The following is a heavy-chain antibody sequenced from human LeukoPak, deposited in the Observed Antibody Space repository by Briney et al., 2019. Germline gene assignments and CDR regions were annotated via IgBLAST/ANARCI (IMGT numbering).Heavy chain of an antibody. J-gene: IGHJ6*02. D-gene: IGHD6-19*01. CDR3: ARDSGSGWYQYGMDV. Sequence: SETLSLTCAVSGGSISSSNWWSWVRQPPGKGLEWIGEIYHSGSTNYNPSLKSRVTISVDKSKNQFSLKLSSVTAADTAVYYCARDSGSGWYQYGMDVWGQGTTVTVSS. CDR2: IYHSGST. CDR1: GGSISSSNW. V-gene: IGHV4-4*02.